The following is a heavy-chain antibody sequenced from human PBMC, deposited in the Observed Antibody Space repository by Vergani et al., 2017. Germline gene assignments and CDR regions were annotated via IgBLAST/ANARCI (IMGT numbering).Heavy chain of an antibody. J-gene: IGHJ5*02. Sequence: QEQLQESGPGLVRPSQTLSLTCTVSGGSITSGSFYWSWIRQPAGKGLEWIGRIHSSGTTNYNPSLKSRVTLSVDTSKNQLSLRMTSVTAADTAVYYCARDSWTSELRGVYWFDTWGQGTLVSVSS. D-gene: IGHD3-10*01. CDR2: IHSSGTT. CDR3: ARDSWTSELRGVYWFDT. V-gene: IGHV4-61*02. CDR1: GGSITSGSFY.